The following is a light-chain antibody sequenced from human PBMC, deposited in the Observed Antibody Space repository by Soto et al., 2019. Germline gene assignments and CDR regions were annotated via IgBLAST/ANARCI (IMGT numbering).Light chain of an antibody. J-gene: IGLJ1*01. V-gene: IGLV1-40*01. CDR1: SSNIGAGYD. CDR3: ISYAGTAYV. CDR2: EVS. Sequence: QSVLTQPPSVSGAPGQRVTISCTGSSSNIGAGYDVHWYQQHPGKAPKLMIYEVSKRPSGVPDRFSGSKSGNTASLTVSGLQAEDEADYYCISYAGTAYVFGTGTKVTVL.